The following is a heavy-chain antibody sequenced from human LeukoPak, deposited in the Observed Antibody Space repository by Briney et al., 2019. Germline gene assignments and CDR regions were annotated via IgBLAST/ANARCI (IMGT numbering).Heavy chain of an antibody. CDR1: GFTFDDHG. V-gene: IGHV3-23*01. D-gene: IGHD7-27*01. J-gene: IGHJ4*02. CDR2: ISPSGGGT. Sequence: GGSLRLSCAASGFTFDDHGISWVRQAPGKGLEWVSGISPSGGGTYYADSVKGRFTISRDDSKNTLSLQMNSLRVEDTAVYYCAQDLAWGAFDHWGQGTLVTVSS. CDR3: AQDLAWGAFDH.